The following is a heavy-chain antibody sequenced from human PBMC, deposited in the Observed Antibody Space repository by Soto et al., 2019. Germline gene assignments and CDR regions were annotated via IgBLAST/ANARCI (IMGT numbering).Heavy chain of an antibody. CDR2: TSYGGSNK. V-gene: IGHV3-30-3*02. CDR3: AKKANSGPGSQYFDN. Sequence: GGSLRLSCAASGFTFSAYAMNGVRQAPGKGLEWVAVTSYGGSNKFYADSVKGRFTIPRDNSKNMLFLQMNSLRAEDTAIYYCAKKANSGPGSQYFDNWGQGTLVTAPQ. J-gene: IGHJ4*02. CDR1: GFTFSAYA. D-gene: IGHD3-10*01.